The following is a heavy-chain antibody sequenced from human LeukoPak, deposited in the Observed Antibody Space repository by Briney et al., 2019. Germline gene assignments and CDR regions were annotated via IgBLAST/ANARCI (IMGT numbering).Heavy chain of an antibody. J-gene: IGHJ6*02. V-gene: IGHV3-30*18. D-gene: IGHD3-10*01. CDR3: AKAEVRGVIIISQQSYYGMDV. CDR1: GFPFSSYG. CDR2: LLYGGSNK. Sequence: PGGSLRLSFAAPGFPFSSYGMHWGRQAPGKGLEGGAVLLYGGSNKYYADSVKGRFTISRDNSKNTLYLQMNSLRAEDTAVYYCAKAEVRGVIIISQQSYYGMDVWGQGTTVTVSS.